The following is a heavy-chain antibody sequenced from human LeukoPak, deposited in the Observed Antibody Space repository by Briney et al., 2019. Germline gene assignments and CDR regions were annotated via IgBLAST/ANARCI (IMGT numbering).Heavy chain of an antibody. J-gene: IGHJ6*04. CDR2: IYHSGST. CDR1: GYSISSGYY. CDR3: ARADYYGSGSYYGMDV. Sequence: PSETLSLTCAVSGYSISSGYYWGWIRQPPGKGLEWIGSIYHSGSTYYNPSLKSRVTISVDTSKNQFSLKLSSVTAAGTAVYYCARADYYGSGSYYGMDVWGKGTTVTVSS. V-gene: IGHV4-38-2*01. D-gene: IGHD3-10*01.